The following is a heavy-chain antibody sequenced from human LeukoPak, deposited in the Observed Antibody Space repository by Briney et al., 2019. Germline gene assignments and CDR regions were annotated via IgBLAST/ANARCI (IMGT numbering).Heavy chain of an antibody. CDR3: ARGRRPWSVYFRDTNPFDY. J-gene: IGHJ4*02. CDR2: INHSGST. V-gene: IGHV4-39*07. Sequence: SETLSLTCTVSGGSISSSSYYWSWIRQPPGKGLEWIGEINHSGSTNYNPSLKSRVTISVDTSKNQFSLKLSSVTAADTAVYYCARGRRPWSVYFRDTNPFDYWGQGTLVTVSS. D-gene: IGHD2-8*01. CDR1: GGSISSSSYY.